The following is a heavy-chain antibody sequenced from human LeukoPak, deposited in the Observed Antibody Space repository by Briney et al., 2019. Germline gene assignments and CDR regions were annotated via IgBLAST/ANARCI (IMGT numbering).Heavy chain of an antibody. Sequence: EASVKVSCKASGYIFSSYGITWVRQAPGQGLEWMGWISAYNGNTNYAQNLQGRVTMTTDTSTSTAYMELRSLRSDDTAVYYCARSTPNDYYYYYMDVWGKGTTVTISS. J-gene: IGHJ6*03. V-gene: IGHV1-18*01. CDR3: ARSTPNDYYYYYMDV. CDR1: GYIFSSYG. CDR2: ISAYNGNT.